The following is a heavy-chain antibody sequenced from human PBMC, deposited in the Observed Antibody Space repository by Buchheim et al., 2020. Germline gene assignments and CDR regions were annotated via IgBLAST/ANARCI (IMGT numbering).Heavy chain of an antibody. CDR1: GGSFSGYY. V-gene: IGHV4-34*01. D-gene: IGHD3-10*01. J-gene: IGHJ6*02. Sequence: QVQLQQWGAGLLKPSETLSLTCAVYGGSFSGYYWSWIRQPPGKGLEWIGEINHSGSTNYNPSLKSRVTISVDPSKNQFSLKLSSVTAADTAVYYCARASTYYYGSGRDRDFYYYYGMDVWGQGTT. CDR3: ARASTYYYGSGRDRDFYYYYGMDV. CDR2: INHSGST.